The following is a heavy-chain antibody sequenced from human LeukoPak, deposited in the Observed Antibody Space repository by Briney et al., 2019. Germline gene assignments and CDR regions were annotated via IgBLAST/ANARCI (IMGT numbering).Heavy chain of an antibody. CDR3: AKVVGDGTYYYYGVDV. CDR1: GLTFSNYG. J-gene: IGHJ6*02. CDR2: ISYDGSNR. D-gene: IGHD3-16*01. Sequence: PGGSLRLSCAASGLTFSNYGMHWVRQAPGKGLEWVAVISYDGSNRYYGDSVKGRFTISRDNSKNTLNLQMNSLRADDTAVYYCAKVVGDGTYYYYGVDVWGQGTTVTVSS. V-gene: IGHV3-30*18.